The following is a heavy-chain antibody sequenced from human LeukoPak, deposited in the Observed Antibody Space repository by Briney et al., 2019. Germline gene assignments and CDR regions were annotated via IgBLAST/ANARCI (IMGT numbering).Heavy chain of an antibody. D-gene: IGHD6-13*01. CDR3: ARGSGSSWFDYYYYYMDV. V-gene: IGHV1-2*02. J-gene: IGHJ6*03. CDR1: GYTFIGNY. Sequence: ASVKVSCKASGYTFIGNYMHWVRQAPGQGLEWMGWINPKSGGTKYAQKFQGRVTLTGDTSISTDYMEMSSLTSDDTAVYYCARGSGSSWFDYYYYYMDVWGKGTTVTVSS. CDR2: INPKSGGT.